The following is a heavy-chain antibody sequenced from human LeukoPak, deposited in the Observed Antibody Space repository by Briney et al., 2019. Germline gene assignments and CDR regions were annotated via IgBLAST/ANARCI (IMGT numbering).Heavy chain of an antibody. D-gene: IGHD3-22*01. J-gene: IGHJ4*02. Sequence: PGGSLRLSCAASGFTFSSYGMHWVRQAPGKGLEWVAVISYDGSNKYYADSVKGRFTISRDNSKNTLYLQMNSLRAEDTAVYYCAKDFRYSSGYYVYWGQGTLVTVSS. CDR3: AKDFRYSSGYYVY. CDR2: ISYDGSNK. CDR1: GFTFSSYG. V-gene: IGHV3-30*18.